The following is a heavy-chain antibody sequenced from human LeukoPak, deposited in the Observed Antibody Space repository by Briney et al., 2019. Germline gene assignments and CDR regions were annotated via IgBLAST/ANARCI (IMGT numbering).Heavy chain of an antibody. V-gene: IGHV3-74*01. CDR1: GLTLSNYW. CDR3: SRDFVGADDY. D-gene: IGHD1-26*01. Sequence: PGGSLRLSCAASGLTLSNYWMHWVRQAPGKGPVWVSRINPDGSRIDYAESVRGQFTISRDSAKNTLYLQMNSLRAEDTAVYYCSRDFVGADDYWGQGTLVTVSS. CDR2: INPDGSRI. J-gene: IGHJ4*02.